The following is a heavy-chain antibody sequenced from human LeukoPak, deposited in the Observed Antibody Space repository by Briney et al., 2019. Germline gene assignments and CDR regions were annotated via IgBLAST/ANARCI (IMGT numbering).Heavy chain of an antibody. CDR1: GGTFSSYA. D-gene: IGHD3-10*01. CDR2: MNPNNGNT. V-gene: IGHV1-8*02. CDR3: VRDGEGVAISVNYWFDP. Sequence: VASVKVSCKASGGTFSSYAISWVRQASGQGLEWMGWMNPNNGNTGYAQKFQGRVTMTRDTSISTAYMELRGLRSEDTAVYYCVRDGEGVAISVNYWFDPWGQGTLVTVSS. J-gene: IGHJ5*02.